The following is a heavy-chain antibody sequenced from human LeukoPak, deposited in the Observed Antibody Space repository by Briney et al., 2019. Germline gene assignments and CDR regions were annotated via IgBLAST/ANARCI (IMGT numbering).Heavy chain of an antibody. CDR1: GGSISSSSYY. D-gene: IGHD2-21*01. Sequence: SETLSLTCTVSGGSISSSSYYWGWIRQPPGKGLEWIGSIYYSGSTYYNPSLKSRVTISVDTSKNQFSLILSSVTAADTAVYYCARTILPRWWFDPWGQGTLVTVSS. CDR3: ARTILPRWWFDP. CDR2: IYYSGST. V-gene: IGHV4-39*01. J-gene: IGHJ5*02.